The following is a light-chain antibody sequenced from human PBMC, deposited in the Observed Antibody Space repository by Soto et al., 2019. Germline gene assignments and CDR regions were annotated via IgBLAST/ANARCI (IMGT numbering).Light chain of an antibody. CDR1: SSDVGGYNY. Sequence: QSALTQPASVSGSPGQSITISCTGTSSDVGGYNYVSWYQQHPGKAPKLMIYDVTKRPSGVSNRFSGSKSGNTASLTISGLQAEDEDDYYCSSYTSSSPVVFGGGTKLTVL. J-gene: IGLJ2*01. CDR2: DVT. V-gene: IGLV2-14*01. CDR3: SSYTSSSPVV.